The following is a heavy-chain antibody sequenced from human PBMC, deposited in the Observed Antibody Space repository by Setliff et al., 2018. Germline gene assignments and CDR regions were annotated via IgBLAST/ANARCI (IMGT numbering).Heavy chain of an antibody. V-gene: IGHV4-39*02. CDR2: VXXXXXX. CDR1: NGSLNRNGYY. D-gene: IGHD3-10*01. CDR3: AKDKYSFGSGIYWNSFDL. J-gene: IGHJ3*01. Sequence: SSETLSLTCTVSNGSLNRNGYYWAWVRQPPGKGLEWIAXVXXXXXXXXXXPXKSRXXTSVDTSKNQFSLKLISVTAADTAVYYCAKDKYSFGSGIYWNSFDLWGQGTMVTVSS.